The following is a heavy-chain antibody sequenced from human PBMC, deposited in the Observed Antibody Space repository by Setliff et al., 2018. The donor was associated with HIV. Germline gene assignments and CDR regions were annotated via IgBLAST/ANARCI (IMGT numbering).Heavy chain of an antibody. CDR3: ARGVSQAYTYGSGAYYYFDF. CDR2: IATYNGNT. Sequence: ASVKVSCKASGYTFNSYGISWVRQAPGQGPEWVGWIATYNGNTNYAQRLQGRVTLTTDTSTSTAYMELRSLRFDDTAVYFCARGVSQAYTYGSGAYYYFDFWGLGTRVTV. D-gene: IGHD6-19*01. V-gene: IGHV1-18*01. CDR1: GYTFNSYG. J-gene: IGHJ4*02.